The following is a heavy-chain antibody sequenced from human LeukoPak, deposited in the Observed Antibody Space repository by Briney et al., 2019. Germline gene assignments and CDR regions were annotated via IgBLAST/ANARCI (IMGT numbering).Heavy chain of an antibody. CDR1: GFTFSSYS. CDR3: ARTGVYSPNYFYYMDV. V-gene: IGHV3-48*01. Sequence: GGSLRLSCAASGFTFSSYSMNWVRQAPGKGLEWVSYISSSSSSIYYADSVKGRFTISRDNAKNSLYLQMNSLRAEDTAVYYCARTGVYSPNYFYYMDVWGIGTTVTVSS. D-gene: IGHD4-11*01. J-gene: IGHJ6*03. CDR2: ISSSSSSI.